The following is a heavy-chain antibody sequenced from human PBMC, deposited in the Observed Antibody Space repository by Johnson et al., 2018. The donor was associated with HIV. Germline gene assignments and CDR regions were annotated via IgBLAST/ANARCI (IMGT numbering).Heavy chain of an antibody. D-gene: IGHD7-27*01. CDR2: IKSNTDGGPT. V-gene: IGHV3-15*01. CDR1: GLSFSKAW. CDR3: TTSWRITGVPST. J-gene: IGHJ3*01. Sequence: VQLVESGGGLVKPGGSLRLSCAVYGLSFSKAWMSWVRQAPGQGLEWVGLIKSNTDGGPTDYAAPVTGRFTIYRDDSKNTLDLQMNSLKTEDTAVYYCTTSWRITGVPSTWGQGTMVTVSS.